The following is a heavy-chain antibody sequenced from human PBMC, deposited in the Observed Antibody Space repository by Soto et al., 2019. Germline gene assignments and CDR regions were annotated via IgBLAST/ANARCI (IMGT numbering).Heavy chain of an antibody. Sequence: EVQMVESGGGLVQPGGSLRLSCAASGITVSSSYMSWARQAPGNGLEWVSVIYSGGSTYYADSAKGRFTISRDNYKNVLYLQLNSLRAEDTAVYYCARDGGNSGGGGTHWDYYMDVWGKGTTVTVSS. D-gene: IGHD2-15*01. CDR1: GITVSSSY. J-gene: IGHJ6*03. V-gene: IGHV3-66*01. CDR2: IYSGGST. CDR3: ARDGGNSGGGGTHWDYYMDV.